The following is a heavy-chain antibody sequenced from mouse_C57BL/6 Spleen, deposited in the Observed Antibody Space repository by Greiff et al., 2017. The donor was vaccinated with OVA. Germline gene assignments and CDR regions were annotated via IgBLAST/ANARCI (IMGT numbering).Heavy chain of an antibody. V-gene: IGHV1-50*01. CDR2: IDPPDSYT. Sequence: QVQLQLPGAELVKPGASVKLSCKASGYTFTSYWMQWVKQRPGQGLEWIGEIDPPDSYTNYNQKFKGKATLTVDTSSSTAYMQLSSLTSEDSAVYYCAREGGFAHWGQGTLVTVSA. J-gene: IGHJ3*01. CDR3: AREGGFAH. CDR1: GYTFTSYW.